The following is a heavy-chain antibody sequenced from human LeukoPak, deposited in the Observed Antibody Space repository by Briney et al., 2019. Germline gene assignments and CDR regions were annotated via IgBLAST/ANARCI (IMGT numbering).Heavy chain of an antibody. Sequence: SGGSLRLSCAASGFTFSSYAMSWVRQAPGKGLEWVSAISGSGGSTYYADSVKGRFTISRDNSRNTLYLQMNSLRAEDTAVYYCAKDPRSTTIQLWLNPYYYYGMDVWGQGTTVTVSS. J-gene: IGHJ6*02. CDR2: ISGSGGST. CDR3: AKDPRSTTIQLWLNPYYYYGMDV. CDR1: GFTFSSYA. D-gene: IGHD5-18*01. V-gene: IGHV3-23*01.